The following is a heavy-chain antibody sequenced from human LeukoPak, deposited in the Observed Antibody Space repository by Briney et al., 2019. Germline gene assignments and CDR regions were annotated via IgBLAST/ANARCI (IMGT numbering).Heavy chain of an antibody. CDR3: ARDYSSSWSDYYYYYYGMDV. CDR1: GYTFTSYG. J-gene: IGHJ6*02. CDR2: ISAYNGNT. Sequence: GASVKVSCKASGYTFTSYGISWVRRAPGQGLEWMGWISAYNGNTNYAQKLQGRVTMTTDTSTSTAYMELRSLRSDDTAVYYCARDYSSSWSDYYYYYYGMDVWGQGTTVTVSS. D-gene: IGHD6-13*01. V-gene: IGHV1-18*01.